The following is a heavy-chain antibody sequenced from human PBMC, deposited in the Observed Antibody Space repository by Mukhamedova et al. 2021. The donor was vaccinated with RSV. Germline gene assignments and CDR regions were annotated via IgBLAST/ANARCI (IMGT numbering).Heavy chain of an antibody. CDR3: ARGGGSYSAFDY. V-gene: IGHV4-30-2*04. D-gene: IGHD1-26*01. Sequence: VTISVDTSKNQFSPKLSSVTAADTAVYYCARGGGSYSAFDYWGQGTLVTVSS. J-gene: IGHJ4*02.